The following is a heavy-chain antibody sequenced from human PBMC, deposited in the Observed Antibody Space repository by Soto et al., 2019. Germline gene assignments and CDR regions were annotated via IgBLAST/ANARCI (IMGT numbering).Heavy chain of an antibody. Sequence: SETLSLTCTASGGSISSGGYYWSWIRQHPGKGLEWIGYIYYSGSTYYNPSLKSRVTISVDTSKNQFSLKLSSVTAADTAVYYCAIRGIVVVPAAMGNDAFDIWGQGTMVTVSS. J-gene: IGHJ3*02. V-gene: IGHV4-31*03. D-gene: IGHD2-2*01. CDR3: AIRGIVVVPAAMGNDAFDI. CDR1: GGSISSGGYY. CDR2: IYYSGST.